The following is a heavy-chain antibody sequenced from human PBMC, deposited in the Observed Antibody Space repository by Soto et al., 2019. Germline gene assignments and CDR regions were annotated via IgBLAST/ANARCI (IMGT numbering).Heavy chain of an antibody. J-gene: IGHJ4*02. CDR1: GGGLSGFF. CDR3: ARAYYDSSGYYSGLYGIDY. Sequence: SGTPALTCAVCGGGLSGFFWSWIRQPPGEGVEWIGEINHSGSTNYNPSLKSRVTISVDTSKNQFSLKLSSVTAADTAVYYCARAYYDSSGYYSGLYGIDYWGQGTLVTVSS. D-gene: IGHD3-22*01. V-gene: IGHV4-34*01. CDR2: INHSGST.